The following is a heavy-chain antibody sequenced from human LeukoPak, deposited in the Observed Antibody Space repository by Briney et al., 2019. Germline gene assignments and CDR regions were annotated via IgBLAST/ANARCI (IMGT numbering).Heavy chain of an antibody. CDR1: VYTFNNFV. CDR3: ARGQSMYY. V-gene: IGHV1-18*01. CDR2: ISPHTYTT. D-gene: IGHD3-16*01. J-gene: IGHJ4*02. Sequence: ASVTLSCTASVYTFNNFVISWVRQAPGQGLEWVGWISPHTYTTKYAQKVQGRLTMTTDASTTTVYMELRSLRFDDTAVYFCARGQSMYYWGQGTPVTVSS.